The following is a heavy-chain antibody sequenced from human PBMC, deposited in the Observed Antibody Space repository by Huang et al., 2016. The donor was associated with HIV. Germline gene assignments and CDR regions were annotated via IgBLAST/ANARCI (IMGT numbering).Heavy chain of an antibody. D-gene: IGHD7-27*01. J-gene: IGHJ6*03. V-gene: IGHV2-5*02. CDR1: GFSLNHKGVG. CDR2: IYWDDDK. CDR3: AHIGRLGNYYMDV. Sequence: QITLKESGPTVIKPTQTLTLTCSFSGFSLNHKGVGDGWIRQPPGKALEWLVLIYWDDDKRFTPSLKNRITITKDTSKNQVVFTMTNVDPMDTGTYYCAHIGRLGNYYMDVWGNGTTVTVSS.